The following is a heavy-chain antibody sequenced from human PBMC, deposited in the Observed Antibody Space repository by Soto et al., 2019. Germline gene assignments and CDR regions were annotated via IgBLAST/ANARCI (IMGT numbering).Heavy chain of an antibody. CDR2: ISGSGGST. CDR3: AKVTTWIAVAGTAWFDP. Sequence: GGLRLSCAASGFTFSSYAMSWVRQAPGKGLEWVSAISGSGGSTYYADSVKGRFTISRDNSKNTLYLQMNSLRAEDTAVYYCAKVTTWIAVAGTAWFDPWGQGSQVTVSS. CDR1: GFTFSSYA. D-gene: IGHD6-19*01. V-gene: IGHV3-23*01. J-gene: IGHJ5*02.